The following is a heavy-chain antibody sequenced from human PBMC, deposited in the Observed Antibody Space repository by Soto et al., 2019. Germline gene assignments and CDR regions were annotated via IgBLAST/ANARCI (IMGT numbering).Heavy chain of an antibody. Sequence: QVQLVESGGGVVQPGTSLRLSCAASGFTFSSYGMHWVRQAPGKGLEWVAIVSDDGSNKFYGVSVKGRFTISRDDSSNTVYLQMNGLRPEDTAVYYCAKALGELSPESYDYWGQGTLVTVSS. CDR1: GFTFSSYG. CDR3: AKALGELSPESYDY. CDR2: VSDDGSNK. V-gene: IGHV3-30*18. J-gene: IGHJ4*02. D-gene: IGHD3-16*02.